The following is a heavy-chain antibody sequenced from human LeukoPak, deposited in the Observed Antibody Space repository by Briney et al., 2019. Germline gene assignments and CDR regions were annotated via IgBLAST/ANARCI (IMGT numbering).Heavy chain of an antibody. CDR1: GGSISSGDYY. CDR2: IYYSGST. V-gene: IGHV4-30-4*08. J-gene: IGHJ4*02. CDR3: ASHYGSGSYGFDY. D-gene: IGHD3-10*01. Sequence: SETLSLTCTVSGGSISSGDYYWRWIRQPPGKGLEWIGYIYYSGSTYYNPSLKSRVTISVDTSKNQFSLKLSSVTAADTAVYYCASHYGSGSYGFDYWGQGTLVTVSP.